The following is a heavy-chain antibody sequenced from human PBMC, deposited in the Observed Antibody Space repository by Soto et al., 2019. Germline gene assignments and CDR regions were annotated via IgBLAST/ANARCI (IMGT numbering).Heavy chain of an antibody. CDR2: MNPNSGNT. Sequence: QVQLVQSGAEMKKPGASVKVSCKASGYTFTSYDINWVRQATGQGLEWMGWMNPNSGNTGYAQKFQGRVTMTRNTSISTAYMELSSLRSEDTAVYFCAISWMQLGGNWFDPWGQGTLVTVSS. J-gene: IGHJ5*02. CDR1: GYTFTSYD. D-gene: IGHD5-18*01. CDR3: AISWMQLGGNWFDP. V-gene: IGHV1-8*01.